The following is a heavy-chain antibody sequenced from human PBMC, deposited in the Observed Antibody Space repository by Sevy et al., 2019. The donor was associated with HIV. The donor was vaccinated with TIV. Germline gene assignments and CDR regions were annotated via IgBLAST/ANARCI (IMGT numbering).Heavy chain of an antibody. CDR3: ARWTIDGHCAECFDP. J-gene: IGHJ5*02. CDR2: IKEDGSEK. Sequence: GGSLRLSCAVSGFSFSSFWMSWVRQAPGKGLEWVADIKEDGSEKNYVDSVKGRFSISRDNAENSLYLQMSNVSVDDTAVYYCARWTIDGHCAECFDPWGQGTLVTVSS. CDR1: GFSFSSFW. D-gene: IGHD3-9*01. V-gene: IGHV3-7*01.